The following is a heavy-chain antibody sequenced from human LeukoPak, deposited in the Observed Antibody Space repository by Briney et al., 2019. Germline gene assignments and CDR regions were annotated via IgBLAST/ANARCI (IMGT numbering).Heavy chain of an antibody. J-gene: IGHJ4*02. CDR2: IYYSGST. CDR3: ARESPYIQLWLRSGYYFDY. D-gene: IGHD5-18*01. V-gene: IGHV4-31*03. Sequence: SETLSLTCTVSGGSISSGGYYWTWIRQHPGKGLEWIGYIYYSGSTYYNPSFKSRITISVDTSKNQFSLKLSSVTAADTAVYYCARESPYIQLWLRSGYYFDYWGQGTLVTVSS. CDR1: GGSISSGGYY.